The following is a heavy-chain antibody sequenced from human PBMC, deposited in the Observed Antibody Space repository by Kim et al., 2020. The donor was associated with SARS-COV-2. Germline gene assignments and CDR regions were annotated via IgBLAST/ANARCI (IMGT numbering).Heavy chain of an antibody. Sequence: SETLSLTCAVYGGSFSGYYWSWIRQPPGKGLEWIGEINHSGSTNYNPSLKSRVTISVDTSKNQFSLKLSSVTAADTAVYYCARNRNRGYYYGSGDLDYWG. D-gene: IGHD3-10*01. CDR2: INHSGST. CDR1: GGSFSGYY. J-gene: IGHJ4*01. V-gene: IGHV4-34*01. CDR3: ARNRNRGYYYGSGDLDY.